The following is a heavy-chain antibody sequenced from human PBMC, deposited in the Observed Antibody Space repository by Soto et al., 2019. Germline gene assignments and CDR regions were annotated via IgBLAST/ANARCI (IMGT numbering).Heavy chain of an antibody. CDR1: GFTFSSYA. CDR3: AAIEVVSSYGMDV. CDR2: ISGSGGST. D-gene: IGHD3-16*01. Sequence: EVQLLESGGGLVQPGGSLRLSCAASGFTFSSYAMSWVRQAPGKGLEWVSAISGSGGSTYYADSVKGRFTISRDNSKNTLYLQMNSLRAEDTAVYYCAAIEVVSSYGMDVWGQGTTVTVSS. J-gene: IGHJ6*02. V-gene: IGHV3-23*01.